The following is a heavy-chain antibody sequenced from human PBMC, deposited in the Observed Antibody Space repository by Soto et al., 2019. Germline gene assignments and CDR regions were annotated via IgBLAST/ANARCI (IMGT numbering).Heavy chain of an antibody. J-gene: IGHJ4*02. CDR3: ARAYHQYSSGCPLPDYFAY. Sequence: QVQLVQSGAEVKKPGSSVKVSCKAAGGTFSSYAISWVRQAPGQGLEWMGGIIPIFGTANYAQKFQGRVTITAYESTSTAYMGLSSLRSEDTAVYYCARAYHQYSSGCPLPDYFAYWGQGTLVTVS. D-gene: IGHD6-19*01. CDR1: GGTFSSYA. CDR2: IIPIFGTA. V-gene: IGHV1-69*01.